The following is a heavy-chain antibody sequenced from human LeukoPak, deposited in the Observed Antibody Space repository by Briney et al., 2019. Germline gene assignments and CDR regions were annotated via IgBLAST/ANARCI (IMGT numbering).Heavy chain of an antibody. CDR3: ARALGGWYLID. Sequence: GAAVKVSCKTSGYTFTGYYLHWVRQAPGQGLELMGRIHPNTGGTDYAQKFQGRVTMTRDTSINTAYLELSRLRSDDTAVYHCARALGGWYLIDWGQGTLLTVSS. J-gene: IGHJ4*02. CDR1: GYTFTGYY. D-gene: IGHD6-19*01. CDR2: IHPNTGGT. V-gene: IGHV1-2*06.